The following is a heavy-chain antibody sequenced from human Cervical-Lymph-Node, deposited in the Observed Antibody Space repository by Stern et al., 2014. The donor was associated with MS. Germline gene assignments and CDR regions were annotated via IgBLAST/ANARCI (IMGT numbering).Heavy chain of an antibody. D-gene: IGHD6-6*01. CDR1: GGSISSSSYY. CDR2: IYYSGST. Sequence: QVQLVESGPGLVKPSETLSLTCTVSGGSISSSSYYWGWIRQPPGKGLEWIGSIYYSGSTYYNPSLKSRVTISVDTSKNQFSLKLSSVTAADTAVYYCARLIAARLAFDIWGQGTMVTVSS. J-gene: IGHJ3*02. V-gene: IGHV4-39*01. CDR3: ARLIAARLAFDI.